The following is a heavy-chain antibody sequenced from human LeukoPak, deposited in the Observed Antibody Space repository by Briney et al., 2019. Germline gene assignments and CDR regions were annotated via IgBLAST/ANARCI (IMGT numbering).Heavy chain of an antibody. CDR2: IYSDTS. CDR3: ARLASGGPSDY. J-gene: IGHJ4*02. CDR1: GLTVSSSY. V-gene: IGHV3-66*04. Sequence: GGSLRLSCAASGLTVSSSYMGWVRQAPGKGLEWVSLIYSDTSSYADSVKGRFTISRDNSKNTVYLHMNSLRAEDMAVYYCARLASGGPSDYWGQGALVTVSS. D-gene: IGHD6-13*01.